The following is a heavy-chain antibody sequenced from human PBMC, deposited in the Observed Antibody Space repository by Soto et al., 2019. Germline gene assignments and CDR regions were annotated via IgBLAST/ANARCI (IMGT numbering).Heavy chain of an antibody. D-gene: IGHD1-1*01. J-gene: IGHJ3*02. Sequence: QVQLQQWGAGLLKPSETLSLTCAVYGGSVNSGNYYWSWIRQPPGKGLEWIGEMSHSGGTHFNPSLKSRVTISVETSKTQSSLKMSSVTAADTALYYCARVERGTATTVVDAFDIWGPGTLVTVSS. V-gene: IGHV4-34*01. CDR1: GGSVNSGNYY. CDR2: MSHSGGT. CDR3: ARVERGTATTVVDAFDI.